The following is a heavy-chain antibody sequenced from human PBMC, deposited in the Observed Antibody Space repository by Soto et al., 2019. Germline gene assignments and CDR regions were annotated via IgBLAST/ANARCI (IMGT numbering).Heavy chain of an antibody. D-gene: IGHD1-1*01. CDR3: ATIPIVGTKPYYFNS. V-gene: IGHV4-4*02. J-gene: IGHJ4*02. CDR2: IYYSGST. CDR1: GDSMNNNNW. Sequence: SVTLSLTCAVSGDSMNNNNWWSWVRQPPGKGLEWIAYIYYSGSTYYNPSLKSRITISVDTSTNQLSLRLSSVTAADTAVYYCATIPIVGTKPYYFNSRGQGTLVTVSS.